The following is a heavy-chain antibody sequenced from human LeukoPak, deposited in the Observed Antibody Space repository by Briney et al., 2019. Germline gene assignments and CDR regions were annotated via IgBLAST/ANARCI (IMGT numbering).Heavy chain of an antibody. CDR2: IFYIGST. CDR1: GGSISSSTYY. CDR3: ARGPDTVTTATLDN. D-gene: IGHD4-17*01. Sequence: PSETLSLTCTVSGGSISSSTYYCGWVRQPPGKGLDWIGSIFYIGSTQYTQYNPSLKSRVTISADTSKNQFSLKLRSVTAADTAAYYCARGPDTVTTATLDNWGQGTLVTVSS. V-gene: IGHV4-39*07. J-gene: IGHJ4*02.